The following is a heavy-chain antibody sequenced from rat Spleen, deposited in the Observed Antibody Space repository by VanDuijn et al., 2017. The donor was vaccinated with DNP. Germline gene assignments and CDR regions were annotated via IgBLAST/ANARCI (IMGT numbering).Heavy chain of an antibody. CDR2: IATSGGGT. J-gene: IGHJ2*01. D-gene: IGHD1-9*01. V-gene: IGHV5-31*01. CDR3: ARVGIFHRLPFDY. Sequence: EVQLVESGGDLVQPGRSLKLSCVASGFTFNNYWMTWIRQVPGKGLEWVASIATSGGGTYYPDSVKGRFTISRDDAKNTLYLQMNSLRSEDSATYYCARVGIFHRLPFDYWGHGVMVTVSS. CDR1: GFTFNNYW.